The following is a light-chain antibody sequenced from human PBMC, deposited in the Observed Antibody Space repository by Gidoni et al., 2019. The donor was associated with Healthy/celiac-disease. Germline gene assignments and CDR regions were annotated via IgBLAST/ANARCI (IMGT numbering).Light chain of an antibody. J-gene: IGKJ1*01. CDR3: QQRSNWPLWT. CDR1: QSVSSY. CDR2: DAS. V-gene: IGKV3-11*01. Sequence: ELLCTQFQATLSLSPGERATLSCRASQSVSSYLAWYQQKPGQAPRLLIYDASNRATGIPARFSGSGSGTDFTLTISSLEPEDFAVYYCQQRSNWPLWTFGQGTKVEIK.